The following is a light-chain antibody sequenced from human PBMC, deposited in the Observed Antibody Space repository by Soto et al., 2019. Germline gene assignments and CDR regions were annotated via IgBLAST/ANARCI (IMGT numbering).Light chain of an antibody. CDR2: NVN. Sequence: QSVLTQSASVSGSPGQSITISCTGTSSDVGSYNHVSWYQQHPGEVPKLIIFNVNDRPSGVSNRFSGSKSGNTASLTISGLQAEDEDDYYSSPSTSTISYVFAIWPTVTVL. V-gene: IGLV2-14*01. J-gene: IGLJ1*01. CDR3: SPSTSTISYV. CDR1: SSDVGSYNH.